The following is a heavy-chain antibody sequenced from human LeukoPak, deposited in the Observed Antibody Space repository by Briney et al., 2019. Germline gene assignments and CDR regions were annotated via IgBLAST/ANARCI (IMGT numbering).Heavy chain of an antibody. V-gene: IGHV3-64*01. J-gene: IGHJ4*02. CDR2: TSTNGGTT. Sequence: GGSLRLSSAASGFTFSSFAMHWVRQAPGKGLEYVSGTSTNGGTTYYANSVKGRFTVSRDNSKNTLYLQMGSLRAEDTAVYYCARAASGYSNGWYDYGGQGTLVTVSS. CDR1: GFTFSSFA. D-gene: IGHD6-19*01. CDR3: ARAASGYSNGWYDY.